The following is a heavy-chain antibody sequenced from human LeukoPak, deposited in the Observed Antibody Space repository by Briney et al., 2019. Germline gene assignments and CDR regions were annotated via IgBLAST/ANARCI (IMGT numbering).Heavy chain of an antibody. CDR1: GYTFTSYY. V-gene: IGHV1-46*01. Sequence: ASVKVSCKASGYTFTSYYMHWVRQAPGQGLEWMGIINPSGGSTSYAQKFQGRVTMTRDTSTSTVYMELSSLRSEDTAVYYCAKDAGDFDYSNYVWFDPWGQGTLVTVSS. CDR3: AKDAGDFDYSNYVWFDP. J-gene: IGHJ5*02. D-gene: IGHD4-11*01. CDR2: INPSGGST.